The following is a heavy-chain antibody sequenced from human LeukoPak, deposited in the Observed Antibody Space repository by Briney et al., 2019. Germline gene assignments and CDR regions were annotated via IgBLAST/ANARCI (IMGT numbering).Heavy chain of an antibody. V-gene: IGHV3-53*04. D-gene: IGHD6-13*01. CDR2: IYSGGST. J-gene: IGHJ5*02. CDR3: AKGPSSSWYPNWFDP. Sequence: PGGSLRLSCAVSGFTVSSNYMSWVRQPPGKGLEWVSVIYSGGSTYYADSVKGRFTISRHDSRDTLYLQMNSLRVEDTAVYYCAKGPSSSWYPNWFDPWGQGTLVTVSS. CDR1: GFTVSSNY.